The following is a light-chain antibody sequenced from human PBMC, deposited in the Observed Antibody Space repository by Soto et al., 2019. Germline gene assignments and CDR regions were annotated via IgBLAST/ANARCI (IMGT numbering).Light chain of an antibody. V-gene: IGKV1-5*03. CDR3: QQYNTYWT. J-gene: IGKJ1*01. Sequence: DIQMTQFPSTLSASVGDRVTITCRASQTISRWLAWYQQKPGKAPKLLIYEASTLESGVPPRFSSSGSGTEFTLTINSLQPDDFATYYCQQYNTYWTFGQGTKVEIK. CDR1: QTISRW. CDR2: EAS.